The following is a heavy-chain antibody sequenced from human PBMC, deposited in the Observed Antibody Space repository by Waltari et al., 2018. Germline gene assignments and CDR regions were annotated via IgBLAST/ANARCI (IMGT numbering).Heavy chain of an antibody. CDR1: GYTFTSYA. Sequence: QVQLVQSGAEAKKPGASVKVSCKASGYTFTSYAMHWVRQAPGQRLEWLGWINAGNGNTKYSQKFQGRVTITRDTSASTAYMELSSLRSEDTAVYYCARLSTVVYYYGMDVWGQGTTVTVSS. V-gene: IGHV1-3*01. CDR2: INAGNGNT. J-gene: IGHJ6*02. CDR3: ARLSTVVYYYGMDV. D-gene: IGHD2-21*01.